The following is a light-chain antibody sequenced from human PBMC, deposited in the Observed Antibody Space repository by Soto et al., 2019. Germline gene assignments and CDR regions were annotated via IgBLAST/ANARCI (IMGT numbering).Light chain of an antibody. V-gene: IGKV3-20*01. Sequence: EIVLTQSPGTLSLSPGERATLSCRASERLSSVYLAWYQQRPGQPPRLLIYGASNRATGIPDRFSGSGSGTDFTLIINRLEPEDVAIYYCQQYYSTPRTFGQGTKLEIK. J-gene: IGKJ2*02. CDR1: ERLSSVY. CDR3: QQYYSTPRT. CDR2: GAS.